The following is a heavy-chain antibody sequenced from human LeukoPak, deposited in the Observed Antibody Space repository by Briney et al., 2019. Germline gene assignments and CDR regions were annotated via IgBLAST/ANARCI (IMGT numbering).Heavy chain of an antibody. CDR2: IYCSGST. Sequence: PADSLTLTCTVSGCSISNNYLSWLRQPPGKGLEWLGYIYCSGSTNYTASVKSRVTISTDTSKNQFSLKLSPLSSADTAVYYCARGGWSLDYWGHGTLV. V-gene: IGHV4-59*01. CDR1: GCSISNNY. CDR3: ARGGWSLDY. J-gene: IGHJ4*03.